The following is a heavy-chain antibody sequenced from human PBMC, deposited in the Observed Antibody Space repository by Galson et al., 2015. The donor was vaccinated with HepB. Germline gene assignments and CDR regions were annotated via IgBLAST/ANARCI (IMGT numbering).Heavy chain of an antibody. J-gene: IGHJ6*02. CDR1: GFTFSSYS. Sequence: SLRLSCAASGFTFSSYSMSWVRQAPGKGLVWVSRINFDGGMTVYADSVKGRFTISRDNAKNTLYLQMNSLRAEDTAMYYCARDSDYDLTWGQGTTVTVSS. CDR2: INFDGGMT. D-gene: IGHD3-3*01. V-gene: IGHV3-74*01. CDR3: ARDSDYDLT.